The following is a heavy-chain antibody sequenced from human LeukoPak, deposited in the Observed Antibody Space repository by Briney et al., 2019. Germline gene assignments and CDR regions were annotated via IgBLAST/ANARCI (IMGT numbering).Heavy chain of an antibody. CDR2: MTGSGAAI. CDR3: ARDGTTVTQYGMDV. CDR1: GFTFSTYA. V-gene: IGHV3-23*01. J-gene: IGHJ6*02. Sequence: GGSLRLSCVPSGFTFSTYAMSWVRQAPGKGLEWVSIMTGSGAAIYYADSVKGRFTISRDNSKNTLYLQMNSLRAEDTAVYYCARDGTTVTQYGMDVWGQGTTVTVSS. D-gene: IGHD4-17*01.